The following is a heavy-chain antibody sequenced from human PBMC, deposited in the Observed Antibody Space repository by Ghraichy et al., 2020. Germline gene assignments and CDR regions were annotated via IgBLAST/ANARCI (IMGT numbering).Heavy chain of an antibody. J-gene: IGHJ3*02. Sequence: GGSLRLSCAASGFTFTNAWMSWVRQAPGKGLEWVGRIVKETAGGTTDYAAPVKGRFTISRDDSKNTAYLQINSLKTEDTAVYYCSTIYGDNRMSFDIWGRGTMVTVSS. CDR2: IVKETAGGTT. CDR1: GFTFTNAW. D-gene: IGHD4-23*01. V-gene: IGHV3-15*04. CDR3: STIYGDNRMSFDI.